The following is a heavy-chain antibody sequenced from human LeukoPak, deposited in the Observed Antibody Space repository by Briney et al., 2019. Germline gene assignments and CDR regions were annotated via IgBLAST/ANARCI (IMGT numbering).Heavy chain of an antibody. CDR2: INPSGGST. J-gene: IGHJ4*02. CDR1: GYTFTSYY. CDR3: VTSNNDIAAPDY. D-gene: IGHD6-25*01. V-gene: IGHV1-46*01. Sequence: ASVKVSCKASGYTFTSYYMHWVRQAPGQGLEWMGIINPSGGSTSYAQKFQGRVTMTRDTSTSTVYMELSSPRSEGTAVYYCVTSNNDIAAPDYWGQGTLVTVSS.